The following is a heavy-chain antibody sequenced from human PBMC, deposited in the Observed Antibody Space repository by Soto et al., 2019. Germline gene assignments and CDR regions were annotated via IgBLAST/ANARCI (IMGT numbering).Heavy chain of an antibody. V-gene: IGHV4-34*01. CDR2: INHSGST. CDR3: ARAVSLYDFWSGYIPYYYGMDV. CDR1: GGSFSGYY. J-gene: IGHJ6*02. Sequence: SETLSLTCAVYGGSFSGYYWSWIRQPPGKGLEWIGEINHSGSTNYNPSLKSRVTISVDTSKNQFSLKLSSVAAADTAVYYCARAVSLYDFWSGYIPYYYGMDVLGQGTTVTVSS. D-gene: IGHD3-3*01.